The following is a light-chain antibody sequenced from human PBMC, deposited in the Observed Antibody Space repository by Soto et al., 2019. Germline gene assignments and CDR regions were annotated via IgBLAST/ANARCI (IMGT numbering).Light chain of an antibody. J-gene: IGKJ1*01. V-gene: IGKV1-39*01. CDR3: QQSYSSPRT. CDR1: QSISFY. CDR2: GAS. Sequence: DIQMTQSPSSLSASVGYRFTITCRASQSISFYLNWYQQKPGKAPKVLIYGASSLQSGVPSRFSGSGSGTHFTLTISSLQPEDFATYYCQQSYSSPRTFGHGTKVDI.